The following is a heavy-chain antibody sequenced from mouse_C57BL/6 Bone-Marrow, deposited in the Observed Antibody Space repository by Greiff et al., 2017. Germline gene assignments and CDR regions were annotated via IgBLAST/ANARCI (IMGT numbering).Heavy chain of an antibody. CDR3: TRQYYSTLYYFDY. V-gene: IGHV6-6*01. CDR1: GFTFSDAW. Sequence: EVKLMESGGGLVQPGGSMKLSCAASGFTFSDAWMDWVRQSPEKGLEWVAEIRNKANNHATYYAESVKGRFTISRDDFKSSVYLQMNSLRAEDTGIYYCTRQYYSTLYYFDYWGQGTTLTVSS. D-gene: IGHD2-5*01. J-gene: IGHJ2*01. CDR2: IRNKANNHAT.